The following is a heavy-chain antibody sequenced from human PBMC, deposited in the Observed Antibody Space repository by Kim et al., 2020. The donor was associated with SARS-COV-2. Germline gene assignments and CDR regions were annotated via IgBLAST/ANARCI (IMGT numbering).Heavy chain of an antibody. J-gene: IGHJ4*02. Sequence: GGSLRLSCAASGFTFSSYAMHWVRQAPGKGLEWVAVISYDGSNKYYADSVKGRFTISRDNSKNTLYLQMNSLRAEDTAVYYCARDGELGLLGGFDYWGQGTLVTVSS. D-gene: IGHD2-15*01. CDR1: GFTFSSYA. CDR2: ISYDGSNK. CDR3: ARDGELGLLGGFDY. V-gene: IGHV3-30-3*01.